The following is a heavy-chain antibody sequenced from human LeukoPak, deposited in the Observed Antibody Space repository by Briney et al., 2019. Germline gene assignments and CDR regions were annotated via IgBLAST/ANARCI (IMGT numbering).Heavy chain of an antibody. CDR3: ARDPAFDY. CDR1: GFTFSSYG. Sequence: GGSLRLSCAASGFTFSSYGMSWVRQAPGKGLEWVPAISGSGGSTHYADSVKGRFTISRDNSKNTLYLQMSSLRAEDTAVYYCARDPAFDYWGQGTLVTVSS. CDR2: ISGSGGST. V-gene: IGHV3-23*01. J-gene: IGHJ4*02. D-gene: IGHD2-2*01.